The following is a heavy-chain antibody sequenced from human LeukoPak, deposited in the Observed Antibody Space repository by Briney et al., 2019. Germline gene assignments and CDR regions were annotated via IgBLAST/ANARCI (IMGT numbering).Heavy chain of an antibody. J-gene: IGHJ4*02. Sequence: ASVKVSCKAYGYTFTSYDINWVRQATGQGLEWMGWMNPNSGNTGYAQKFQGRVSITRNTSISTAYMELSSLRSEDTAVYYCAREGGSIAARSWDYWGQGTLVTVSS. CDR1: GYTFTSYD. D-gene: IGHD6-6*01. V-gene: IGHV1-8*03. CDR2: MNPNSGNT. CDR3: AREGGSIAARSWDY.